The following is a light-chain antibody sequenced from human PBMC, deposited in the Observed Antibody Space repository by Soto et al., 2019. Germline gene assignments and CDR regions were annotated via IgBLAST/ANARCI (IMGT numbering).Light chain of an antibody. CDR2: GNS. CDR3: QSYDSSLSGSV. Sequence: QPVLTQPPSLSGAPGQRVTISCTGSSSNIGAGYYVHWYQQRPGTAPKLLIYGNSNRPSGVPDRFSGSKSGTSASLAITGRQAEDEADYYCQSYDSSLSGSVFGGGTKLTVL. CDR1: SSNIGAGYY. J-gene: IGLJ3*02. V-gene: IGLV1-40*01.